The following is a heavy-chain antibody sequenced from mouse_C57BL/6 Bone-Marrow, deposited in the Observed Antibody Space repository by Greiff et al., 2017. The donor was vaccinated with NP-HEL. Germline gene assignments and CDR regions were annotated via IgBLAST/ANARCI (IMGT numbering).Heavy chain of an antibody. CDR2: INPYNGDT. CDR3: AREGRRRGVDY. V-gene: IGHV1-20*01. D-gene: IGHD1-2*01. Sequence: EVKLQQSGPELVKPGDSVKISCKASGYSFTGYFMNWVMQSHGKSLEWIGRINPYNGDTFYNQKFKGKATLTVDKSSSTAHMELRSLTSEDSAVYYCAREGRRRGVDYWGQGTTLTVSS. CDR1: GYSFTGYF. J-gene: IGHJ2*01.